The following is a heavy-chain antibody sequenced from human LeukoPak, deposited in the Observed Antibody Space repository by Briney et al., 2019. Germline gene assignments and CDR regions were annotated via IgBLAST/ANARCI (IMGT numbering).Heavy chain of an antibody. CDR3: AKRSFRGDFDY. D-gene: IGHD3-16*01. CDR2: ISSSGSTI. J-gene: IGHJ4*02. Sequence: AGGSLRLSCAASGFTFSSYEMNWVRQAPGKGLEWVSYISSSGSTIYYADSVKGRFTISRDNSKNTLYLQMNSLRAEDTAVYYCAKRSFRGDFDYWGQGTLVTVSS. CDR1: GFTFSSYE. V-gene: IGHV3-48*03.